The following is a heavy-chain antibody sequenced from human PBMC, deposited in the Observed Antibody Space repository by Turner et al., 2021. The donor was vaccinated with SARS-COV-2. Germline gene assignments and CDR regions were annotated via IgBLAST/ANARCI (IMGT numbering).Heavy chain of an antibody. D-gene: IGHD3-22*01. CDR1: GFTLCSYI. CDR3: ARWDNYYDSSGYYPDAFDI. V-gene: IGHV3-21*01. Sequence: EVQLVESGGGLVKPGGSLRLSCAASGFTLCSYIMNWVRQAPGKGLEWVSSISSSSSYIYYADSVKGRFTISRDNAKNSLYLQMNSLRAEDTAVYYCARWDNYYDSSGYYPDAFDIWGQGTMVTVSS. CDR2: ISSSSSYI. J-gene: IGHJ3*02.